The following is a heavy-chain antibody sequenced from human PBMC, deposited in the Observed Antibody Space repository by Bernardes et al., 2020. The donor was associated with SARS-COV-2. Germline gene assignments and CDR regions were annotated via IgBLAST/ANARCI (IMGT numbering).Heavy chain of an antibody. CDR2: ISSSSGTI. J-gene: IGHJ4*02. V-gene: IGHV3-48*02. CDR3: ARVPSASTAAG. D-gene: IGHD6-13*01. Sequence: GGSLRLSCAASGFVFSSYSMNWVRQAPGKGLEWVSYISSSSGTIYYADSVKGRFTISRDNAKKSLYLQMSSLRDEDTAVYYCARVPSASTAAGWGQGTLVTVSS. CDR1: GFVFSSYS.